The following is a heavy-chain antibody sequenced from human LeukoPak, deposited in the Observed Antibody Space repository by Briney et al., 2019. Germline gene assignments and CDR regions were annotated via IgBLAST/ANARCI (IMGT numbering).Heavy chain of an antibody. J-gene: IGHJ6*03. D-gene: IGHD2/OR15-2a*01. CDR2: INHSGST. Sequence: PSETLSLTCAVYGGSFSGYYSSWIRQPPGKGLEWIGEINHSGSTNYNPSLKSRVTISVDTSKNQFSLKLSSVTAADTAVYYCARRRAPLSGYYRDVWGKGTTVTVSS. V-gene: IGHV4-34*01. CDR1: GGSFSGYY. CDR3: ARRRAPLSGYYRDV.